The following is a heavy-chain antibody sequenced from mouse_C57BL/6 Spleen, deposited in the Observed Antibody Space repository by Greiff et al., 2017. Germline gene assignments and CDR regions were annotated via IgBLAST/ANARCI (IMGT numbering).Heavy chain of an antibody. D-gene: IGHD2-2*01. J-gene: IGHJ4*01. V-gene: IGHV5-6*01. CDR2: ISSGGSYT. CDR3: ARAYGYDGYYAMDY. Sequence: EVQLQESGGDLVKPGGSLKLSCAASGFTFSSYGMSWVRQTPDKRLEWVATISSGGSYTYYPDSVKGRFTISRDNAKNTLYLQMSSLKSEDTAMYYCARAYGYDGYYAMDYWGQGTSVTVSS. CDR1: GFTFSSYG.